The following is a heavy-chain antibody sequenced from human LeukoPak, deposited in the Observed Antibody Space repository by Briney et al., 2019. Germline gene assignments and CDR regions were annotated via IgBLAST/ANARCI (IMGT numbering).Heavy chain of an antibody. D-gene: IGHD1-26*01. V-gene: IGHV4-59*12. Sequence: PSETLSLTCTVSGGSISSYYWSWIRQPPGKGLEWIGYIYYSGSTNYNPSLKSRVTISVDTSKNQFSLNLSSVTAADTAVYYCASGLWELLFDYWGQGTLVTVSS. CDR2: IYYSGST. CDR3: ASGLWELLFDY. J-gene: IGHJ4*02. CDR1: GGSISSYY.